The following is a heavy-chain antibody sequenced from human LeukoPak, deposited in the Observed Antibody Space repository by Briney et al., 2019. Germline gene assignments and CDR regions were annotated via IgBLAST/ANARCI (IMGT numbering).Heavy chain of an antibody. CDR1: GITLSNYG. CDR3: AKRGVVIRVILVGFHKEAYYFDS. CDR2: ISDPGGRT. Sequence: PGGSLRLSCAVSGITLSNYGMTWVRQAPGKGLEWVAGISDPGGRTNYADSVKDRFTISRDNPKNTLYLQMNSLRAEDTAVYFCAKRGVVIRVILVGFHKEAYYFDSWDQGALVTVSS. V-gene: IGHV3-23*01. J-gene: IGHJ4*02. D-gene: IGHD3-22*01.